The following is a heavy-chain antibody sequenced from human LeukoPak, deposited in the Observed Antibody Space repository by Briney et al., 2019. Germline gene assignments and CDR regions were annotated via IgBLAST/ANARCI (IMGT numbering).Heavy chain of an antibody. CDR2: IYSGGST. J-gene: IGHJ4*02. CDR3: AREVSGDRFDC. CDR1: GFTVSSNY. Sequence: GGSLRLSCAASGFTVSSNYMSWVRQAPGKGLEWVSVIYSGGSTYYADSVKGRFTISRDNSKNTLYLQMNSLRAEDTAVYYCAREVSGDRFDCWGQGTLVTVSS. D-gene: IGHD4-17*01. V-gene: IGHV3-66*01.